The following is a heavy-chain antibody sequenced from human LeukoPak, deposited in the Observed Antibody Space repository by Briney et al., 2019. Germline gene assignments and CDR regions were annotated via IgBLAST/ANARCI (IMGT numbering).Heavy chain of an antibody. Sequence: ASVKASCKASGYTFTSYDINWVRQATGQGLEWMGWINPNSGGTNYAQKFQGWVAMTRDTSISTAYMELSRLRSDDTAVYYCARAGGYSYPPDAFDIWGQGTMVTVSS. V-gene: IGHV1-2*04. J-gene: IGHJ3*02. D-gene: IGHD5-18*01. CDR3: ARAGGYSYPPDAFDI. CDR2: INPNSGGT. CDR1: GYTFTSYD.